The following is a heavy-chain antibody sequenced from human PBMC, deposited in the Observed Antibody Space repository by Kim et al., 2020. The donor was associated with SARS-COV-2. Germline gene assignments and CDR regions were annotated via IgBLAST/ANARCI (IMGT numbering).Heavy chain of an antibody. J-gene: IGHJ6*02. Sequence: SETLSLTCAVYGGSFSGYYWSWIRQPPGKGLEWIGEINHSGSTNYNPSLKSRVTISVDTSKNQFSLKLSSVTAADTAVYYCARGPPAGGRDSSSWYHGWFYYYYGMDVWGQGTTVTVSS. V-gene: IGHV4-34*01. CDR3: ARGPPAGGRDSSSWYHGWFYYYYGMDV. CDR1: GGSFSGYY. D-gene: IGHD6-13*01. CDR2: INHSGST.